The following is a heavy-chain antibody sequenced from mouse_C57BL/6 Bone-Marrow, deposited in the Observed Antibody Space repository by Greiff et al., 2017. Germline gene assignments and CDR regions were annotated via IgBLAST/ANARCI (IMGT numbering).Heavy chain of an antibody. CDR1: GYTFTSYW. V-gene: IGHV1-53*01. Sequence: QVQLQQPGTELVKPGASVKLSCKASGYTFTSYWMHWVKQRPGQGLEWIGNINPSNGGTNYNEKFKSKATVTVDKSSSTAYMQLSSLTSEDSAVYYCARSENSNLFYYAMDYWGQGTSVTVSS. CDR3: ARSENSNLFYYAMDY. J-gene: IGHJ4*01. D-gene: IGHD2-5*01. CDR2: INPSNGGT.